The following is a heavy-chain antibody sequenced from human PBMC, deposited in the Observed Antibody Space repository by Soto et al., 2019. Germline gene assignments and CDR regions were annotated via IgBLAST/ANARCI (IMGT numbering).Heavy chain of an antibody. V-gene: IGHV4-39*01. CDR3: ARHPRPAKQWLGSHAPYYYGMDV. CDR2: IYYSGST. J-gene: IGHJ6*02. D-gene: IGHD6-19*01. CDR1: GGSISSSSYY. Sequence: SETLSLTCTVSGGSISSSSYYWGWIRQPPGKGLEWIGSIYYSGSTYYNPSLKSRVTISVDTSKNQFSLKLSSVTAADTAVYYCARHPRPAKQWLGSHAPYYYGMDVWGQGTTVTVSS.